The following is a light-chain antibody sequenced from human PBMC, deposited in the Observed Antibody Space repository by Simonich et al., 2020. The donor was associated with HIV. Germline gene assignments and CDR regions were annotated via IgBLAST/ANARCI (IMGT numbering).Light chain of an antibody. J-gene: IGKJ5*01. CDR3: QQYGSSIT. V-gene: IGKV3-15*01. Sequence: EIVMTQSPVTLSVSPGERATLSCRASQSLSSNLAWYQQKPGQAPRLLIYGASTRATGIPARFSGSGSGTEFTLTISSMQSEDFAVYYCQQYGSSITFGQGTRLDIK. CDR1: QSLSSN. CDR2: GAS.